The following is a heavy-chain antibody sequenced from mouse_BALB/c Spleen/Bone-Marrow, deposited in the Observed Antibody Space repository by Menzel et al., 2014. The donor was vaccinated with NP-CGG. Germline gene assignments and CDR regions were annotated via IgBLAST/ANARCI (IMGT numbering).Heavy chain of an antibody. CDR3: ARDGATATLAY. V-gene: IGHV2-9*02. CDR2: IWAGGST. CDR1: GFSLTSYG. J-gene: IGHJ3*01. D-gene: IGHD1-2*01. Sequence: VMLVESGPGLVSPSQRLSIPCTVSGFSLTSYGVHWVRPPPGKGLEWLGVIWAGGSTNYNPALMSRLSISKDNSRSQVFLKMNSLQTDDTAMYYCARDGATATLAYWGQGTLVTVSA.